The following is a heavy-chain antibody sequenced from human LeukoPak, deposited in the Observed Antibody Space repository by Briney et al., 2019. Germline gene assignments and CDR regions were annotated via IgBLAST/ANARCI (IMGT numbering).Heavy chain of an antibody. CDR1: GGSIYSTNW. D-gene: IGHD3-16*02. Sequence: SETLSLTCDVSGGSIYSTNWWNWVRQPPGKGLEWIGEIHHDGRINYNPSLKSRVTLSVDKSKNQFSLRLNSVTAADTAMYYCARSHDHLWGNYPDYWGQGTLVTVSS. CDR2: IHHDGRI. J-gene: IGHJ4*02. CDR3: ARSHDHLWGNYPDY. V-gene: IGHV4/OR15-8*01.